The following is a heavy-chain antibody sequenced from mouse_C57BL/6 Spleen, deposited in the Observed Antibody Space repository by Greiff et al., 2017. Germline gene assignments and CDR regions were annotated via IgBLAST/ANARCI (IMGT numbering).Heavy chain of an antibody. V-gene: IGHV1-55*01. D-gene: IGHD1-1*01. CDR3: ARLYYGSSYYAMDY. Sequence: QVQLQQPGAELVQPGASVKMSCKASGYTFTSYWITWVKQRPGQGLEWIGDICRGSGSTNYNEKFKSKATLTVDISSSTSYLQLSSLTSEDSAVYYCARLYYGSSYYAMDYWGQGTSVTVAS. CDR2: ICRGSGST. CDR1: GYTFTSYW. J-gene: IGHJ4*01.